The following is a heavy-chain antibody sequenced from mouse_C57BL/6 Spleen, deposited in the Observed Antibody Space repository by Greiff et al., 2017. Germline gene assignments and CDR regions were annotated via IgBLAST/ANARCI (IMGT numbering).Heavy chain of an antibody. CDR2: ISDGGSYT. V-gene: IGHV5-4*01. D-gene: IGHD2-5*01. J-gene: IGHJ2*01. CDR3: ARDRNYYSNFYYFEG. Sequence: EVMLVESGGGLVKPGGSLKLSCAASGFTFSSYAMSWVRQTPEKRLEWVATISDGGSYTYYPDNVQGRFTISRDNAKNNLYLQISHLKSEDTAMYYCARDRNYYSNFYYFEGWGQGTTLTVSS. CDR1: GFTFSSYA.